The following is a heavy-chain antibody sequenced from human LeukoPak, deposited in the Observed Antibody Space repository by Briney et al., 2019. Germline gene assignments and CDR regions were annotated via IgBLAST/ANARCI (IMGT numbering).Heavy chain of an antibody. CDR3: ARASGSGSGTYYYYAMDV. Sequence: GGSLRLSCAASGFSFSSNSMNWVRQAPGKGLDWVSYISSCSSTIYYADSVKGRFTISRDNAKNSLYLQMNSLRDEDTAVYYCARASGSGSGTYYYYAMDVWGQGTTVTVSS. V-gene: IGHV3-48*02. CDR1: GFSFSSNS. CDR2: ISSCSSTI. J-gene: IGHJ6*02. D-gene: IGHD3-10*01.